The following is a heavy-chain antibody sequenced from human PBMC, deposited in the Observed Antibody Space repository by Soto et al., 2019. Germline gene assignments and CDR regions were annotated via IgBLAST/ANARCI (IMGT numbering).Heavy chain of an antibody. D-gene: IGHD3-3*01. V-gene: IGHV1-8*01. Sequence: ASVKVSCKASGYTFTSCDINWVRQATGQGLEWMGWMNPNSGNTGYAQKFQGRVTMTRNTSISTAYMELSSLRSEDTAVYYCARGTYYDFWSGPISGYYYGMDVWGQGTTVTVSS. CDR2: MNPNSGNT. CDR1: GYTFTSCD. J-gene: IGHJ6*02. CDR3: ARGTYYDFWSGPISGYYYGMDV.